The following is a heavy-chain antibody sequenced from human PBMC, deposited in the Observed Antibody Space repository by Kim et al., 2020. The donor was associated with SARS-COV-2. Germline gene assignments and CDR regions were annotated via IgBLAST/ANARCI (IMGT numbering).Heavy chain of an antibody. V-gene: IGHV3-33*01. CDR2: IWYDGSNK. D-gene: IGHD5-18*01. CDR3: ARTREDTAMVNMDGAIDY. J-gene: IGHJ4*02. Sequence: GGSLRLSCAASGFTFSSYGMHWVRQAPGKGLEWVAVIWYDGSNKYYADSVKGRFTISRDNSKNTLYLQMNSLRAEDTAVYYCARTREDTAMVNMDGAIDYWGQGTLVTVSS. CDR1: GFTFSSYG.